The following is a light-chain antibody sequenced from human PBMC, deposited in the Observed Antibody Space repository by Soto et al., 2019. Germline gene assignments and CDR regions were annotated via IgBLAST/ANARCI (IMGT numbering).Light chain of an antibody. CDR3: QQYGSSGT. V-gene: IGKV1-9*01. CDR1: QDIAIY. Sequence: IQLTQSPPSLSASVGDRVTITCRASQDIAIYLAWYQQKPGEAPKLLIHAASTLHGGVPSRFSGSGSGTEFTLTISSLQSEDFAVYFCQQYGSSGTFGQGTKVDIK. J-gene: IGKJ1*01. CDR2: AAS.